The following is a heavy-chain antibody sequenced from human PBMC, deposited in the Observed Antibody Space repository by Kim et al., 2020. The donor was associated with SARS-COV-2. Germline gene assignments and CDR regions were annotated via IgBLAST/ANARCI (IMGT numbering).Heavy chain of an antibody. V-gene: IGHV4-39*01. CDR3: ASGPSIAARLLPSAGKIYYFDY. CDR1: GGSISSSSYY. Sequence: SETLSPTCTVSGGSISSSSYYWGWIRQPPGKGLEWIGSIYYSGSTYYNPSLKSRVTISVDTSKNQFSLKLSSVTAADTAVYYCASGPSIAARLLPSAGKIYYFDYWGQGTLVTVSS. D-gene: IGHD6-6*01. CDR2: IYYSGST. J-gene: IGHJ4*02.